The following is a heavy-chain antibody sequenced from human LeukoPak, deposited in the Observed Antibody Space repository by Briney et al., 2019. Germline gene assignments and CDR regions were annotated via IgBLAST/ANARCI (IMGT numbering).Heavy chain of an antibody. CDR1: GFTFSSYS. D-gene: IGHD6-13*01. V-gene: IGHV3-21*01. J-gene: IGHJ6*03. CDR3: ARDLSAAGWSSTGGPNYYMDV. Sequence: GGSLRLSCAASGFTFSSYSMNWVRQAPGKGLEWVSSIDTSSRYIYYADSVKGRFTISRDNAKNSLYLQMNSLRAEDTAVYYCARDLSAAGWSSTGGPNYYMDVWGKGTTVTVSS. CDR2: IDTSSRYI.